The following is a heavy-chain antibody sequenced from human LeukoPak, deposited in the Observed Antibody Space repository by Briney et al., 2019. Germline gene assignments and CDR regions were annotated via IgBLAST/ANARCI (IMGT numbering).Heavy chain of an antibody. CDR2: IYASGST. D-gene: IGHD4-17*01. Sequence: PLDTLSLTCTVSGGSLSNYYWSWIRQPAGKGLEWIGRIYASGSTNYNPSLRSRVSMSVDTSKNQFSLQLTSVTAADTALYYCAREDRSGDYEGYWGQGVLVTVSS. J-gene: IGHJ4*02. CDR3: AREDRSGDYEGY. CDR1: GGSLSNYY. V-gene: IGHV4-4*07.